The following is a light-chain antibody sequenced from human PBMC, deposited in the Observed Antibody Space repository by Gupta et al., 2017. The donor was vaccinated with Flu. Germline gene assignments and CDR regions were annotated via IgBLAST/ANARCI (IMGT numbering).Light chain of an antibody. J-gene: IGKJ1*01. CDR3: QQYNNWPRT. CDR2: GSS. CDR1: QHVRDN. V-gene: IGKV3-15*01. Sequence: EIVMTQSPGNLSVSPGERATLSCRASQHVRDNLAWYQHKPGQAPRPLFSGSSTRATGVPARFSGSGSGTDFTLTISSLQSEDLAIYYCQQYNNWPRTFGQGTNVEIK.